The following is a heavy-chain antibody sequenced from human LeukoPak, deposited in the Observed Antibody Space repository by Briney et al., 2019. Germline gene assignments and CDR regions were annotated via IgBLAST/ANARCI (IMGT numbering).Heavy chain of an antibody. D-gene: IGHD2-15*01. CDR1: GFTFSNYF. CDR3: ARRVDATRWFDP. CDR2: INSDGTTT. V-gene: IGHV3-74*03. J-gene: IGHJ5*02. Sequence: GGSLRLSCTASGFTFSNYFMHWVRQAPGKGLVWVSRINSDGTTTMYADSVKGRFTISRDNAKNTLYLQMNSLRDEDTAVYYCARRVDATRWFDPWGQGTLVTVSS.